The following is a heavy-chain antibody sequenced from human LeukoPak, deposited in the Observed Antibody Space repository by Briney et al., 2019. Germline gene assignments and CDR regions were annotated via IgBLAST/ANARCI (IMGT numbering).Heavy chain of an antibody. Sequence: PGGSLRLSCAASGFAFSSYGMHWVRQAPGKGLEWVALIWYDGSNKYYADSVQGRFTISRDNSKNTLYLQMNSLRVEDTAVYYCARDEPTVTTGPPVGSWGQGTLVTVSS. D-gene: IGHD4-17*01. CDR2: IWYDGSNK. J-gene: IGHJ4*02. CDR1: GFAFSSYG. CDR3: ARDEPTVTTGPPVGS. V-gene: IGHV3-33*01.